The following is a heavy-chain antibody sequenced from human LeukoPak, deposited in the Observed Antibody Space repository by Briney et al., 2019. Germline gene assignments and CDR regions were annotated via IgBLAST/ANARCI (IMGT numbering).Heavy chain of an antibody. V-gene: IGHV3-48*01. CDR3: ARLDRYYFDSSGYTYYYYMDV. CDR2: ISGGSDTI. Sequence: GGSLRLSCEASGFTFSSHSMNWVRQAPGKGLEWVSYISGGSDTIYYADSVKGRYTISRDNAENSLYLQMSSLRAEDTAVYYCARLDRYYFDSSGYTYYYYMDVWGKGTTVTVSS. J-gene: IGHJ6*03. CDR1: GFTFSSHS. D-gene: IGHD3-22*01.